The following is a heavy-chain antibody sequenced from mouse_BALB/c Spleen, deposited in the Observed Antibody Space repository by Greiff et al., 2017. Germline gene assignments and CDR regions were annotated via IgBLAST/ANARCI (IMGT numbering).Heavy chain of an antibody. Sequence: QVQLQQSGPGLVQPSQSLSITCTVSGFSLTSYGVHWVRQSPGKGLEWLGVIWSGGSTDYNAAFISRLSISKDNSTSQVFFKMNSLQADDTAIYYCARTGFSYYFDYWGQGTTLTVSS. CDR3: ARTGFSYYFDY. CDR1: GFSLTSYG. J-gene: IGHJ2*01. D-gene: IGHD4-1*01. CDR2: IWSGGST. V-gene: IGHV2-4-1*01.